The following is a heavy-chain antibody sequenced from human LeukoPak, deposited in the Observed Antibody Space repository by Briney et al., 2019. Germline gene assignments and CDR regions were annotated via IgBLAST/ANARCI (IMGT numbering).Heavy chain of an antibody. CDR1: GGSISSSSYY. J-gene: IGHJ5*02. V-gene: IGHV4-39*07. Sequence: KPSETLSLTCTVSGGSISSSSYYWGWIRQPPGKGLEWIGSIYYSGSTYYNPSLKSRVTISVDTSKNQFSLKLSSVTAADTAVYYCARDNGHVQPWPSGWFDPWGQGTLVTVSS. D-gene: IGHD3-10*01. CDR3: ARDNGHVQPWPSGWFDP. CDR2: IYYSGST.